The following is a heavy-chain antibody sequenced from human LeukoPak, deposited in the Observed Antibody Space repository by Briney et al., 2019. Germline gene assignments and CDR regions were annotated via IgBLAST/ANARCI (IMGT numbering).Heavy chain of an antibody. V-gene: IGHV4-59*01. CDR2: IYYSGST. D-gene: IGHD2/OR15-2a*01. J-gene: IGHJ4*02. CDR3: ASTLGDY. Sequence: SETLSLTCTVSGGSINSYYWSWIRQPPGKRLEWIGFIYYSGSTNYNPSLKSRVTISVDTSKNQFSLKLSSVTAADTAVYYCASTLGDYWSQGTLVTVSS. CDR1: GGSINSYY.